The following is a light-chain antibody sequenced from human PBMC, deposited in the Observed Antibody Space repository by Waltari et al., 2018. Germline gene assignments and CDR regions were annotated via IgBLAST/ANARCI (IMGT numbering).Light chain of an antibody. J-gene: IGKJ4*01. CDR1: HDIENY. V-gene: IGKV1-33*01. CDR3: LQYDNVPLT. CDR2: DAS. Sequence: DIQMTQSPSSLSASVGDRVTITCQASHDIENYLNWYQQRPGKAPKRLIYDASNLQTGVPSRFSGSGSGTYFTFTISSLQPEDIATYYCLQYDNVPLTVGGGTKVEIK.